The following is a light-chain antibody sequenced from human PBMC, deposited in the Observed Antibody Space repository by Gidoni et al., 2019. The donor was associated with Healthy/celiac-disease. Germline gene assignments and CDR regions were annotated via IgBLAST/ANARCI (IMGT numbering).Light chain of an antibody. V-gene: IGLV3-19*01. CDR2: GKN. J-gene: IGLJ2*01. CDR1: SLRSYY. Sequence: SSELTQDPAVSVALGQTVRITCQGDSLRSYYASWYPQKPGQAPVLVIYGKNNRPSGIPDRFSGSSSGNTASLTITGAQAEEEADYYCNSRDSSGNHRGVFGGGTKLTVL. CDR3: NSRDSSGNHRGV.